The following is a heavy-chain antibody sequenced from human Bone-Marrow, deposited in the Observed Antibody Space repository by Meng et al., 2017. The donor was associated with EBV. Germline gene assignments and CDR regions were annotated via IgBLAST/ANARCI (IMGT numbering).Heavy chain of an antibody. J-gene: IGHJ4*02. Sequence: GQVVQSGVELTKPGASVKVSCKAFGYTFTSYVMNWVRQAPGQGLEWMGWINTNTGNLTYAQGFTGRFVFSLDTSVSTAYLQISSLKAEDTAVYYCAREAPDGYNPMPPVYWGQGTLVTVSS. CDR3: AREAPDGYNPMPPVY. V-gene: IGHV7-4-1*02. D-gene: IGHD5-24*01. CDR1: GYTFTSYV. CDR2: INTNTGNL.